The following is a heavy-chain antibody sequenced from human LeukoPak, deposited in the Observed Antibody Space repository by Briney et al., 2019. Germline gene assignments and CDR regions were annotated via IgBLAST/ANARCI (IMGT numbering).Heavy chain of an antibody. V-gene: IGHV3-21*01. D-gene: IGHD3-9*01. CDR2: ISSSSSYI. J-gene: IGHJ4*02. Sequence: PGGSLRLSCAASGFTFSSYSMNWVRQAPGKGLEWVSSISSSSSYIYYADSVRGRFTISRDNAKNSLYLQMNSLRAEDTAVYYCARDRAARYFAWSNPDYWGQGTLVTVSS. CDR3: ARDRAARYFAWSNPDY. CDR1: GFTFSSYS.